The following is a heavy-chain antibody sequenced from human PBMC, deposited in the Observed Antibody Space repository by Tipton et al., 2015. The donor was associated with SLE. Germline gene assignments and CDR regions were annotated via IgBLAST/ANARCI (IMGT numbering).Heavy chain of an antibody. J-gene: IGHJ4*02. CDR1: GGSISSGSYY. CDR3: ARAMWSSSWFYYFDY. V-gene: IGHV4-61*02. CDR2: IYTSGST. D-gene: IGHD6-13*01. Sequence: TLSLTCTVSGGSISSGSYYWSWIRQPAGKGLEWIGRIYTSGSTNYNPSLKSRVTISVDTPKNQFSLKLSSGTAADTAVYYCARAMWSSSWFYYFDYWGQGTLVTVSS.